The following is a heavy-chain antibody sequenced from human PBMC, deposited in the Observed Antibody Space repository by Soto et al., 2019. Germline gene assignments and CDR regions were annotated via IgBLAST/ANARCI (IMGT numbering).Heavy chain of an antibody. V-gene: IGHV1-18*01. Sequence: ASVKVSCKASGYTFTSYGISWVRQAPGQGLEWMGWISAYNGNTNYAQKLQGRVTMTTDTSASTAYMELSSLRSEDTAVYYCASLRYCSSTSCYFGAFDIWGQGTMVTVSS. CDR3: ASLRYCSSTSCYFGAFDI. CDR2: ISAYNGNT. D-gene: IGHD2-2*01. CDR1: GYTFTSYG. J-gene: IGHJ3*02.